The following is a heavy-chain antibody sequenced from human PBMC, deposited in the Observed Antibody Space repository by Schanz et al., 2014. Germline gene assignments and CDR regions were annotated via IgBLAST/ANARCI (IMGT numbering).Heavy chain of an antibody. V-gene: IGHV3-23*04. CDR3: AKQIHYDILTVTRN. J-gene: IGHJ4*02. CDR2: ISHSGGSK. CDR1: GFTFNSYA. Sequence: EVQLVESGGGLVKPGGSLRLSCEASGFTFNSYAMTWVRQAPGKGLEWVSSISHSGGSKYYADSVKGRFTISRDNSENTLYLQMNSLRAEDTAVYYCAKQIHYDILTVTRNWGQGTLVTVSS. D-gene: IGHD3-9*01.